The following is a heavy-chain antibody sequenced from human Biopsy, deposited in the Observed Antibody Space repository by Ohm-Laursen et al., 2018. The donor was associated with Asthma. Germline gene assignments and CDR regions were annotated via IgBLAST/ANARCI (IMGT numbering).Heavy chain of an antibody. V-gene: IGHV4-39*01. D-gene: IGHD3-22*01. CDR3: VRHQYSSSWSTFDY. CDR2: MYYGETT. CDR1: GASITSSAYY. Sequence: SQTLSLTCPVSGASITSSAYYWGWIRQPPGKGLEWIGSMYYGETTYYSPSLKSRVTISVDTSKNQLSLKMSSVTAADTAVYFCVRHQYSSSWSTFDYWGQGALVTVSS. J-gene: IGHJ4*02.